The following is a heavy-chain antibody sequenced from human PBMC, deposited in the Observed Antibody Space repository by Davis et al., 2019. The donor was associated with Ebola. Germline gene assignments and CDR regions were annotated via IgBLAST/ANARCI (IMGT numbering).Heavy chain of an antibody. D-gene: IGHD1-26*01. CDR1: GYNFRDYW. CDR2: IYPGDSDT. CDR3: ARQGGGSGRLTSFDY. V-gene: IGHV5-51*01. J-gene: IGHJ4*02. Sequence: GESLKISCYGSGYNFRDYWIVWVRQMPGKGLEWMGNIYPGDSDTRYSPSFQGQVTLSADKYSTTAYLQWRSLKASDTAMYYCARQGGGSGRLTSFDYWGQGTLITVSS.